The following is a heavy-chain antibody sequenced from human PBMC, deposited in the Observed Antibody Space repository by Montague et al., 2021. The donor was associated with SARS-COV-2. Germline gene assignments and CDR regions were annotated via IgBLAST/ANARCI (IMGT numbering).Heavy chain of an antibody. CDR3: ARTGLGDYDILTGYTVNASDI. Sequence: SETLSLTCTVSGGSISSYYWSWIRQPPGKGLEWIGYIYYSGSTSYNPSLKSRVTISVDTSKNQFSLKLSSVTAADTAVYYCARTGLGDYDILTGYTVNASDIWGQGTMVTVSS. V-gene: IGHV4-59*01. CDR2: IYYSGST. J-gene: IGHJ3*02. D-gene: IGHD3-9*01. CDR1: GGSISSYY.